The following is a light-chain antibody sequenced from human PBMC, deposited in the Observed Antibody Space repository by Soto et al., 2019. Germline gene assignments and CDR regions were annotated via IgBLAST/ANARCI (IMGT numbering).Light chain of an antibody. CDR1: SSDVGSYNV. Sequence: QSALTQPASVSGSPGQSITISCTGTSSDVGSYNVVSWYQHHPGKAPKLMIYEGSKRPSGVFNRFSGSKSGNTASLTTSGLQAEDEADYYCCSYAGSRTLVFGGGTKLTVL. CDR3: CSYAGSRTLV. J-gene: IGLJ2*01. CDR2: EGS. V-gene: IGLV2-23*01.